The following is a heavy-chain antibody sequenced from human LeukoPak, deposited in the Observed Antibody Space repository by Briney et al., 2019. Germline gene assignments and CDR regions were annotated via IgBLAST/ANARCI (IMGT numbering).Heavy chain of an antibody. V-gene: IGHV3-9*01. CDR2: ISWNSGSI. Sequence: GRSLRLSCAASGFTFDDYGMHWARQVPGKGLEWVSGISWNSGSIVYADSVKGRFTISRDNSKNTLYLQMNSLRAEDTTVYYCGKDYDSSGYYISADYWGQGTLVTVSS. D-gene: IGHD3-22*01. J-gene: IGHJ4*02. CDR1: GFTFDDYG. CDR3: GKDYDSSGYYISADY.